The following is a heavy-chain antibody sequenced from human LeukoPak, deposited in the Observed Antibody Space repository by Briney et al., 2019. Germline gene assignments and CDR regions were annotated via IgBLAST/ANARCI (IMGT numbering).Heavy chain of an antibody. V-gene: IGHV1-8*03. Sequence: ASVKVSCKASGYTFTSYDINWLRQATGQGLEWMGWMNPNSGNTGYAQKFQGRVTITRNTSINTAYMELSSLRSEDTAVYYCARGNRDCSGGSCYYSYYYYYMDVWGKGTTVTVSS. D-gene: IGHD2-15*01. J-gene: IGHJ6*03. CDR2: MNPNSGNT. CDR1: GYTFTSYD. CDR3: ARGNRDCSGGSCYYSYYYYYMDV.